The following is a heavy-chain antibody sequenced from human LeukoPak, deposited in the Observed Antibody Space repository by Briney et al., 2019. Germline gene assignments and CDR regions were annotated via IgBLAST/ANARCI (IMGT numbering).Heavy chain of an antibody. J-gene: IGHJ6*03. Sequence: GGSLRLSCAASGFAFDDYGMSWVRQAPGKGLEWVSGINWNGGSTGYADSVKGRFTISRDNAKNSLYLQMNSLRAEDTALYYCARPQTTVTTSYYYMDVWGKGTTVTVSS. V-gene: IGHV3-20*04. CDR3: ARPQTTVTTSYYYMDV. CDR1: GFAFDDYG. D-gene: IGHD4-17*01. CDR2: INWNGGST.